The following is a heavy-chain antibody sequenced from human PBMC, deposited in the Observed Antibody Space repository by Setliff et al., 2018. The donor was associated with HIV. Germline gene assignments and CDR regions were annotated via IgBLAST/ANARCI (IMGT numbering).Heavy chain of an antibody. Sequence: SETLSLTCDVYGGSFSGFYWTWIRQPPGKGLEWIEEINNSGNTNYNPSLNIRVLISVDTSKNQFSLKMLSVTAADTAVYYCARGLGHYGSGSSLPLGYWGQGTLVTVSS. CDR1: GGSFSGFY. CDR2: INNSGNT. J-gene: IGHJ4*02. V-gene: IGHV4-34*01. D-gene: IGHD3-10*01. CDR3: ARGLGHYGSGSSLPLGY.